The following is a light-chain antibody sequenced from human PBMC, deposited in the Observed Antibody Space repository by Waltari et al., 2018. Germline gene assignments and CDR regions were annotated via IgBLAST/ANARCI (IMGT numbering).Light chain of an antibody. V-gene: IGKV1-5*03. Sequence: QTTQSLSNPPAAAGDTVTITYRASQTITRWLAWYQQKPGQAPNLPIYKASILQAGVPSRFSGSGAGTEFTLTINNDQPDDSAAFCCQQYNTVSPTFGQGPKVEIK. J-gene: IGKJ1*01. CDR2: KAS. CDR3: QQYNTVSPT. CDR1: QTITRW.